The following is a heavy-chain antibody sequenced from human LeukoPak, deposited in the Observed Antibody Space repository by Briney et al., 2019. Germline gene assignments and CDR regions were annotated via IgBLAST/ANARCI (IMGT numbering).Heavy chain of an antibody. J-gene: IGHJ6*03. CDR1: GFTFSSYA. CDR2: ISGSGGST. Sequence: GGSLRLSCAASGFTFSSYAMSWVRQAPGKGLEWVSAISGSGGSTYYADSVKGRFTISRDNSKNTLYLQMNSLRAEDTAVYYCAKSTDSGSYLGRYYYYYMDVWGKGTTVTVSS. CDR3: AKSTDSGSYLGRYYYYYMDV. D-gene: IGHD1-26*01. V-gene: IGHV3-23*01.